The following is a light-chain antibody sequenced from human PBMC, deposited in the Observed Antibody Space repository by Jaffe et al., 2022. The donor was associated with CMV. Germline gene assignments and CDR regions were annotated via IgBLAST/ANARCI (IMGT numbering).Light chain of an antibody. CDR3: QQYSGHSQL. CDR2: KAS. J-gene: IGKJ3*01. CDR1: QAIHIW. Sequence: DIEMTQSPSTLSASVGDRVTITCRASQAIHIWLAWYQQKPGNAPKLLIYKASTLQSGVPSRFSGSGSGTEFTLTIASLQPDDFATYYCQQYSGHSQLFGPGTRVEIK. V-gene: IGKV1-5*03.